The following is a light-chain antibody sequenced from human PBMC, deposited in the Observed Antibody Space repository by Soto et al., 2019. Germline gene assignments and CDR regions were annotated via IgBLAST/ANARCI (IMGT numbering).Light chain of an antibody. CDR2: GAS. J-gene: IGKJ4*01. CDR3: QQYGSVPHT. V-gene: IGKV3-20*01. CDR1: QSVSTSY. Sequence: EIVLTQSPGTLSLSPGERATLSCRASQSVSTSYLAWYQQKPGQAPRLLIYGASSRATGIPDRFSGSGSGADFTLTISRLESEDFAVYYCQQYGSVPHTFGGGTKVEIK.